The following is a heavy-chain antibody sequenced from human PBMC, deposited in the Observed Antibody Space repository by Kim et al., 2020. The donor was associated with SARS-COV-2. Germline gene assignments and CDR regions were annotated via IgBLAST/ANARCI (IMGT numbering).Heavy chain of an antibody. J-gene: IGHJ6*02. D-gene: IGHD6-6*01. CDR1: GGSISSGGYY. Sequence: SETLSLTCTVSGGSISSGGYYWSWIRQHPGKGLEWIGYIYYSGSTYYNPSLKSRVTISVDTSKNQFSLKLSSVTAADTAVYYCARVESSSSGLGYYYYGMDVWGQGTTLTVSS. CDR3: ARVESSSSGLGYYYYGMDV. V-gene: IGHV4-31*03. CDR2: IYYSGST.